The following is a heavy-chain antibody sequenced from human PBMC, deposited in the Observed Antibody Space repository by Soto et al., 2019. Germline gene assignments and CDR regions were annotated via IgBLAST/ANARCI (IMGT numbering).Heavy chain of an antibody. CDR2: MHYTGIT. V-gene: IGHV4-59*02. CDR1: GDSVTSHY. CDR3: ARVSLAGGDFDY. Sequence: PSETLSLTCSFSGDSVTSHYLTWIRQSPEKGLEWIGYMHYTGITHYNPSLKSRVTISVDTSKNQFSLQLSSVTAADTAVYYCARVSLAGGDFDYWGQGTLVTVSS. D-gene: IGHD2-8*02. J-gene: IGHJ4*02.